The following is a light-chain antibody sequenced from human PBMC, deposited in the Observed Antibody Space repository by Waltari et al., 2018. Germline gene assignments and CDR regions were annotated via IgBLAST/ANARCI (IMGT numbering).Light chain of an antibody. CDR3: QQRSNWPL. CDR1: QSVSSS. J-gene: IGKJ4*01. V-gene: IGKV3-11*01. CDR2: DAS. Sequence: EIVLTQSPAPLSLSPGERATLSCRASQSVSSSLAWYQQKPGQAPRLLIYDASNRATGIPARFSGSGSGTDFTLTISSLEPEDFAVYYCQQRSNWPLFGGGTKVEIK.